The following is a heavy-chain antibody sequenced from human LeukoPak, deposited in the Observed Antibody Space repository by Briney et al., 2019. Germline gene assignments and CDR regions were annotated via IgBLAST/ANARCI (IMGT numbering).Heavy chain of an antibody. V-gene: IGHV3-21*01. J-gene: IGHJ3*02. Sequence: GSLRLSCAASGFTFSSYSMNWVRQAPGKGLEWVSSISSSSSYIYYADSVKGRFTISRDNAKNSLYLQMSSLRAEDTAVYYCARDTAAAGEAYAFDIWGQGTMVTVSS. D-gene: IGHD6-13*01. CDR1: GFTFSSYS. CDR3: ARDTAAAGEAYAFDI. CDR2: ISSSSSYI.